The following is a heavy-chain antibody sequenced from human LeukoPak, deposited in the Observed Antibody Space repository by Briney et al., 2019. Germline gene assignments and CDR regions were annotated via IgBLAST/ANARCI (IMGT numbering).Heavy chain of an antibody. CDR1: GGSISSGGYY. CDR3: ATLRGFWSGYYPLSGFDY. Sequence: SETLSLTCTVSGGSISSGGYYWSWIRQHPGKGLEWIGYIYYSGSTYYNPSLKSRVTISVDTSKNQFSLKLSSVTAADTAVYYCATLRGFWSGYYPLSGFDYWGQGTLVTVSS. CDR2: IYYSGST. V-gene: IGHV4-31*03. J-gene: IGHJ4*02. D-gene: IGHD3-3*01.